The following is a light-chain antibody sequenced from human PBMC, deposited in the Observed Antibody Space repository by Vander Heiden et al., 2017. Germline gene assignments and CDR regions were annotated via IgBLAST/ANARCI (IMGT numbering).Light chain of an antibody. J-gene: IGLJ3*02. V-gene: IGLV1-44*01. CDR1: SSNIGSNT. Sequence: QSVLTQPPSPSGTPGQRVTISCCGSSSNIGSNTVNWYQQLPGTAPKLLIYSNKQRPSGVTDRFSGSKSGTSASLAISGLQSEDEADYYCAAWDDSLNWVFGGGTKLTVL. CDR3: AAWDDSLNWV. CDR2: SNK.